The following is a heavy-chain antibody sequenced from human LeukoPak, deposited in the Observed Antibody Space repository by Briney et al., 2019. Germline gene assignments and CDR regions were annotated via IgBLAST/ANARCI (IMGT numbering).Heavy chain of an antibody. Sequence: SETLSLTCTVSGGSVSSDSYYWSWIRQPPGKGLEWIGYIYYSGSTNYNPSLKSRVTISVDTSKNQFSLKLSSVTAADTAVYYCARDPVRGGDYYGMDVWGQGTTVTVSS. CDR3: ARDPVRGGDYYGMDV. CDR2: IYYSGST. CDR1: GGSVSSDSYY. J-gene: IGHJ6*02. V-gene: IGHV4-61*01. D-gene: IGHD3-10*01.